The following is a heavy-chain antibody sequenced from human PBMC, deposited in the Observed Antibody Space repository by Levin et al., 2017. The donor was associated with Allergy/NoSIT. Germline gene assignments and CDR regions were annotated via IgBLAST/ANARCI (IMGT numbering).Heavy chain of an antibody. D-gene: IGHD2-15*01. CDR2: ISYDGSNK. Sequence: PGGSLRLSCAASGFTFSSYGMHWVRQAPGKGLEWVAVISYDGSNKYYADSVKGRFTISRDNSKNTLYLQMNSLRAEDTAVYYCAKDEEWWELGEYASDIWGQGTMVTVSS. J-gene: IGHJ3*02. CDR1: GFTFSSYG. CDR3: AKDEEWWELGEYASDI. V-gene: IGHV3-30*18.